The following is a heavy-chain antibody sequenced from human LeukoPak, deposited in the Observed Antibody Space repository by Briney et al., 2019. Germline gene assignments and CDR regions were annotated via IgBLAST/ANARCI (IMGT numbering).Heavy chain of an antibody. CDR1: GGTFSSYA. CDR2: IIPIFGTA. CDR3: ARDPDPYCSGGSCYAGEDAFDI. Sequence: GSSVKVSCKASGGTFSSYAISWVRQAPGQGLEWMGGIIPIFGTANYAQKFQGRVTITTDESMSTAYMELSSLRSEDTAVYYCARDPDPYCSGGSCYAGEDAFDIWGQGTMVTVSS. V-gene: IGHV1-69*05. D-gene: IGHD2-15*01. J-gene: IGHJ3*02.